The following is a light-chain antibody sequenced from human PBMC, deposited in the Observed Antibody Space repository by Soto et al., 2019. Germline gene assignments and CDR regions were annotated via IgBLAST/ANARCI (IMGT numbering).Light chain of an antibody. CDR3: QQRSNT. CDR2: DAS. J-gene: IGKJ5*01. CDR1: QSVSSY. Sequence: EIVLTQSPATQSLSPGERATLSGRDSQSVSSYLAWYQQKPGQAPRLLIYDASNRATGIPARFSGSGSGTDFTLTISSLEPEDFAVYYCQQRSNTFGQGTRLEIK. V-gene: IGKV3-11*01.